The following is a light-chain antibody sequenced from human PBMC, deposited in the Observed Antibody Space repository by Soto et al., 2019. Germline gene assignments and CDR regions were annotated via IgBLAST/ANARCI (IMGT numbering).Light chain of an antibody. Sequence: QSVLTQPPSASGTPGQRVTISCSGSSSNIGSNPVNWYQQLPGTAPKLLIYSNNQRPSGVPDRFSGSKSGTSASLAISGLQSEDEADYYCAACDDSLNGRVFGGGTKLTVL. CDR1: SSNIGSNP. V-gene: IGLV1-44*01. CDR3: AACDDSLNGRV. J-gene: IGLJ2*01. CDR2: SNN.